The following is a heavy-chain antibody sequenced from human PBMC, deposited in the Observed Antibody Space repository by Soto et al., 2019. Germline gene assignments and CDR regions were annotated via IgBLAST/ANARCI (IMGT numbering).Heavy chain of an antibody. CDR1: GFTVSISY. D-gene: IGHD2-2*01. CDR3: ARRKFCSSTTCFDY. Sequence: DVQMVESGGDLVQPGGSLRLSCAVSGFTVSISYMSWVRQVPGKGLEWVSIMYSGGNTYYAASVKGRFTISRDNSKNTLYLQMSSLRAEDTGVYYCARRKFCSSTTCFDYWGQGTPVTVSS. CDR2: MYSGGNT. J-gene: IGHJ4*02. V-gene: IGHV3-66*01.